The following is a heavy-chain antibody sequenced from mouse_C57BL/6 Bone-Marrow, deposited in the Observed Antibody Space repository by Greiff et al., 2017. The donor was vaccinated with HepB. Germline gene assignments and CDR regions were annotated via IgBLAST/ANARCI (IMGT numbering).Heavy chain of an antibody. CDR1: GYTFTSYW. Sequence: QVQLQQPGAELVKPGASVKLSCKASGYTFTSYWMHWVKQRPGQGLEWIGMIHPNSGSTNYNEKFKSKATLTVDKSSSTAYMQLSSLTSEDSAVYYWSRKGIYEYALYYWGQGTTLTVSS. J-gene: IGHJ2*01. V-gene: IGHV1-64*01. CDR2: IHPNSGST. CDR3: SRKGIYEYALYY. D-gene: IGHD2-4*01.